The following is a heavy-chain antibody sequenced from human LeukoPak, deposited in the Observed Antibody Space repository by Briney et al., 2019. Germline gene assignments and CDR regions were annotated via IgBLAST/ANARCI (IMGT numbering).Heavy chain of an antibody. CDR2: ISWNSGSI. V-gene: IGHV3-9*01. Sequence: PGRSLRLSCAASGFTFDDYAMHWVRQAPGKGLEWVSGISWNSGSIGYADSVKGRFTISRDNAKNSLYLQMNSLRAEDAALYYCAKDSATYLVGAMDYWGQGTLVTVSS. D-gene: IGHD1-26*01. J-gene: IGHJ4*02. CDR3: AKDSATYLVGAMDY. CDR1: GFTFDDYA.